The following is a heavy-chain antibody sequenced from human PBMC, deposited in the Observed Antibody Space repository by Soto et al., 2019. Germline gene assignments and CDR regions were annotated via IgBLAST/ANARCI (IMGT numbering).Heavy chain of an antibody. CDR2: ISAYNGNT. CDR3: ARPSGDYGDYGLSLAY. J-gene: IGHJ4*02. V-gene: IGHV1-18*01. D-gene: IGHD4-17*01. CDR1: GYVFTGYG. Sequence: QVQLVQSGAEVKKPGASVTVSCKASGYVFTGYGISWVRQAPGQGLEWMAWISAYNGNTKYAQKFRGRVTMTTDASTSTAYLELSSLRSDDTAVYYCARPSGDYGDYGLSLAYWGQGTLVTVSS.